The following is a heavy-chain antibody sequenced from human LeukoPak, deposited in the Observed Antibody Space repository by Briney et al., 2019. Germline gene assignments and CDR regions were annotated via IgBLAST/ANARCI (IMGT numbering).Heavy chain of an antibody. CDR3: ARHKSRGSYPLDY. Sequence: SETLSLTCTVSGRSIRTYYWSWIRQPPGKGLEWIGHIYFSGSTNYNPSLESRVTISVETSKKQFSPAQGSVTAPGTAVSYFARHKSRGSYPLDYWGQGILV. D-gene: IGHD1-26*01. CDR2: IYFSGST. CDR1: GRSIRTYY. V-gene: IGHV4-59*08. J-gene: IGHJ4*02.